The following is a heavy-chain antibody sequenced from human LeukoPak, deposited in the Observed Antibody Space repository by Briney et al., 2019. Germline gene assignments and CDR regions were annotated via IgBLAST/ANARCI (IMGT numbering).Heavy chain of an antibody. CDR2: IYYSGST. V-gene: IGHV4-39*07. J-gene: IGHJ4*02. Sequence: SETLSLTCTVSGGSISSSSYYWGWIRQPPGKGLEWIGSIYYSGSTYYNPSLKSRVTISVDTSKNQFSLKLSSVTAADTAVYYCARDKAGKNYWGQGTLVTVSS. CDR1: GGSISSSSYY. CDR3: ARDKAGKNY. D-gene: IGHD3-10*01.